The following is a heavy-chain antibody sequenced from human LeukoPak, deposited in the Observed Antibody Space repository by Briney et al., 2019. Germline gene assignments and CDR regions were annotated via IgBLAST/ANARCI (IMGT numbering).Heavy chain of an antibody. CDR3: ARARGGYSYGYHAYYYYGMDV. CDR1: GFTFSSYA. D-gene: IGHD5-18*01. J-gene: IGHJ6*02. V-gene: IGHV3-30-3*01. CDR2: ISYDGSNK. Sequence: GGSLRLSCAASGFTFSSYAMHWVRQAPGKGLEWVSVISYDGSNKYYADSVKGRFTISRDNSKNTLYLQMNSLRAEDTAVYYCARARGGYSYGYHAYYYYGMDVWGQGTTVTVSS.